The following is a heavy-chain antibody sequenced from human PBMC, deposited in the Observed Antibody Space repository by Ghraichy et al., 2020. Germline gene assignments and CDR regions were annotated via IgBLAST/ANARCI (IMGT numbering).Heavy chain of an antibody. CDR2: ISVYNGNT. V-gene: IGHV1-18*04. Sequence: ASVKVSCKASGYTFTSYGISWVRQAPGQGLEWMGWISVYNGNTNYAQKVQGRVTMTTDTSTSTAYMELRSLRSDDTAVYYCAREYPPQFYSSVWYEDYWGQGTLVTVSS. J-gene: IGHJ4*02. CDR1: GYTFTSYG. D-gene: IGHD6-19*01. CDR3: AREYPPQFYSSVWYEDY.